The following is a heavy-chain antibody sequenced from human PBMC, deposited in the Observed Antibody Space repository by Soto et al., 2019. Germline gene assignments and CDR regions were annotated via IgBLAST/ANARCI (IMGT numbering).Heavy chain of an antibody. CDR3: ARGPDYEGYFDF. CDR1: GYTFTSYG. V-gene: IGHV1-18*01. CDR2: ISAYNGNT. J-gene: IGHJ4*02. D-gene: IGHD4-17*01. Sequence: ASVKVSCKASGYTFTSYGISWVRQAPGQGLEYMGWISAYNGNTNYAQNLQGRVTMTTDTSTSTAYMELRSLRSDDTAVYYCARGPDYEGYFDFWGQGTLVTVSS.